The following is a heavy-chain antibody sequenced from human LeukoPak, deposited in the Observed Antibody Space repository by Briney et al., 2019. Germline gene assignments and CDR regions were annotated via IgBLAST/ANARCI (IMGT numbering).Heavy chain of an antibody. V-gene: IGHV4-39*01. CDR2: MHYSGAT. CDR1: GASINNSPYY. J-gene: IGHJ4*02. CDR3: ARNDRGRPADY. D-gene: IGHD1-26*01. Sequence: PSETLSLTCTVSGASINNSPYYWAWNRQPPGKELEWIVSMHYSGATYYNPSLKSRVTISIDTSKNQFSLRLTSVTAADTAVFYCARNDRGRPADYWGQGTLVTVSS.